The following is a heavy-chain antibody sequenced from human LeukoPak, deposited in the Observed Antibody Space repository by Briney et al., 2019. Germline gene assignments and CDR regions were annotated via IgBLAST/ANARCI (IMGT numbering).Heavy chain of an antibody. CDR1: GFTFSNYW. J-gene: IGHJ6*02. D-gene: IGHD3-22*01. Sequence: GGSLRLSCAVSGFTFSNYWMSWVRQAPGKGLEWVSAISGSGGSTYYADSVKGRFTISRDNSKNTLYLQMNSLRAEDTAVYYCAKHPNYDSSGYYYYYYGMDVWGQGTTVTVSS. V-gene: IGHV3-23*01. CDR2: ISGSGGST. CDR3: AKHPNYDSSGYYYYYYGMDV.